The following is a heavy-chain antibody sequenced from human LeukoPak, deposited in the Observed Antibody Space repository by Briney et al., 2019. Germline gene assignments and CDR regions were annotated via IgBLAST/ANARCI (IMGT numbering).Heavy chain of an antibody. J-gene: IGHJ4*02. D-gene: IGHD4-17*01. Sequence: GGSLRLSCVASGFTFSNYEMTWIRQTPGKGLEWVSYISSSGATLYYADSVKGRFAISRDNAKNSLFLQMNNLRAEDTALYYCARVTYGDYVGHDWGQGTLVTVSS. CDR2: ISSSGATL. V-gene: IGHV3-48*03. CDR1: GFTFSNYE. CDR3: ARVTYGDYVGHD.